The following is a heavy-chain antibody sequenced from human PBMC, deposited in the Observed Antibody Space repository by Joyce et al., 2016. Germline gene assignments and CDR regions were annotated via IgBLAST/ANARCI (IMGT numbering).Heavy chain of an antibody. V-gene: IGHV3-30-3*01. D-gene: IGHD3-22*01. CDR2: MSYDGHNK. CDR3: ARDGSPTFDTDGYYYEVATNFDY. J-gene: IGHJ4*02. Sequence: QVQLVESGGGVVRPGRSLRLSCAASGFNFSTYPMHWVRQAPGKWLEGVAVMSYDGHNKHSADSVKGRLTISRDNSKSTLDRQMNSLRTEDTAVYFCARDGSPTFDTDGYYYEVATNFDYWGQGTLITVSS. CDR1: GFNFSTYP.